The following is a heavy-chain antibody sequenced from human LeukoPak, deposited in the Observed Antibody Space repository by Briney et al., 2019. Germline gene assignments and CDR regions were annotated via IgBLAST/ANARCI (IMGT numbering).Heavy chain of an antibody. CDR1: GGSISSYY. J-gene: IGHJ3*02. D-gene: IGHD1-14*01. CDR2: IYYSGST. Sequence: PSETLSLTCTVSGGSISSYYWSWIRQPPGKGLEWIGYIYYSGSTNYNPSLKSRVTISVDTSKNQFSLKLSSVTAADTAVYYCAGRTPEDDAFDIWGQGTMVTVSS. CDR3: AGRTPEDDAFDI. V-gene: IGHV4-59*01.